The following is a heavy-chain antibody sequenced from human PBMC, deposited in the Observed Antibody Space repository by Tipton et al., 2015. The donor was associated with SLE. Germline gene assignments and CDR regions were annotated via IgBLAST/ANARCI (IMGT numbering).Heavy chain of an antibody. Sequence: QSGAEVKKPGASVKVSCKASGYTFTSYDINWVRQATGQGLEWMGWMNPNSGNTGYAQRFQGRVTMTRNTSISTAYMELSSLRSEDTAVYYCARDITISGGPDAFDIWGQGTMVTVSS. CDR2: MNPNSGNT. CDR3: ARDITISGGPDAFDI. D-gene: IGHD3-9*01. CDR1: GYTFTSYD. J-gene: IGHJ3*02. V-gene: IGHV1-8*01.